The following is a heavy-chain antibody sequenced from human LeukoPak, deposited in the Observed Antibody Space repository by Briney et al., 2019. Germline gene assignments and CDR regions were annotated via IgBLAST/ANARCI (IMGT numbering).Heavy chain of an antibody. CDR1: GGSFSGYY. D-gene: IGHD2-15*01. Sequence: PSETLSLTCAVYGGSFSGYYWSWIRQPPGKGLEWIGEINHSGSTNYNPSLKSRVTISVDTSKNQFSLKLSSVTAADTAVYYCARRWYSFYFDYRGQGTLVTVSS. CDR2: INHSGST. CDR3: ARRWYSFYFDY. V-gene: IGHV4-34*01. J-gene: IGHJ4*02.